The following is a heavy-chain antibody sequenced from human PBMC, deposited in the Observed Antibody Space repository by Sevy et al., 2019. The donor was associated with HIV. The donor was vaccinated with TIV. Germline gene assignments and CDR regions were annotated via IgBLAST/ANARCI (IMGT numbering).Heavy chain of an antibody. D-gene: IGHD5-12*01. CDR1: GGSFSGYH. CDR3: ARAPPVRSGDDSLNWFDP. J-gene: IGHJ5*02. V-gene: IGHV4-59*01. CDR2: IYYSGYT. Sequence: SETLSLTCTVSGGSFSGYHWAWIRQTPGKGLEYIGYIYYSGYTNYNPSLKSRVTISVDTSKNQFSLRLSSVTAADTAVYYCARAPPVRSGDDSLNWFDPWGRGTLVTVSS.